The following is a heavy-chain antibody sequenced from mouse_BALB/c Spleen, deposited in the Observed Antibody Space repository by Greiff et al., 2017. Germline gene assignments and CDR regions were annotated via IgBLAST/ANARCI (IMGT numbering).Heavy chain of an antibody. J-gene: IGHJ2*01. CDR1: GFTFSSYT. Sequence: DVKLQESGGGLVQPGGSLKLSCAASGFTFSSYTMSWVRQTPEKRLEWVAYISNGGGSTYYPDTVKGRFTISRDNAKNTLYLQMSSLKSEDTAMYYCARRGENYFDYWGQGTTLTVSS. CDR2: ISNGGGST. CDR3: ARRGENYFDY. D-gene: IGHD2-13*01. V-gene: IGHV5-12-2*01.